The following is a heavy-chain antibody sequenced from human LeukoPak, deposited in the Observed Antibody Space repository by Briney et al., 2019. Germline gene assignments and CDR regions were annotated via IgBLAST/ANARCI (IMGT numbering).Heavy chain of an antibody. V-gene: IGHV3-33*01. Sequence: GRSLRLSCAAARFTVSSYGMHWVRQAPGKGLGWVAVIWYDGSNKYYADSVKGRFTISRDNSKNTLYLQMNSLRAEDTAVYYCARGLGYCSSISCESYYYYGMDVWGQGTTVTVSS. CDR2: IWYDGSNK. CDR1: RFTVSSYG. J-gene: IGHJ6*02. CDR3: ARGLGYCSSISCESYYYYGMDV. D-gene: IGHD2-2*01.